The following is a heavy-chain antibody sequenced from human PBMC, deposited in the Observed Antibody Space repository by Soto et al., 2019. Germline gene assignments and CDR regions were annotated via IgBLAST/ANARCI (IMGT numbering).Heavy chain of an antibody. CDR2: IYYSGST. V-gene: IGHV4-59*01. CDR1: GGSISSYY. J-gene: IGHJ5*02. D-gene: IGHD6-19*01. CDR3: ARGRGSGWYNWFDP. Sequence: SSETLSLTCTVSGGSISSYYWSWIRQPPGKGLEWIGYIYYSGSTNYNPSLKSRVTISVDTSKNQFSLKLSSVTAADTAVYYCARGRGSGWYNWFDPWGQGTLVTVSS.